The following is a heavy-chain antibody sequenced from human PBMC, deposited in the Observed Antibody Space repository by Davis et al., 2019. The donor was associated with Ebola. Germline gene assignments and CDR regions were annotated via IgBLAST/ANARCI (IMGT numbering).Heavy chain of an antibody. V-gene: IGHV4-38-2*02. D-gene: IGHD3-22*01. CDR1: GYSVSSGYY. Sequence: MPSETLSLTCTVSGYSVSSGYYWGLIRQPPGKGLEWIGSIHHSGSAYYNPSLKNRVTMSVDMSKNQFSLRLTSVTAAATAMYYCARDYYDSNGYLYYFDSWGQGTLVTVSS. CDR2: IHHSGSA. CDR3: ARDYYDSNGYLYYFDS. J-gene: IGHJ4*02.